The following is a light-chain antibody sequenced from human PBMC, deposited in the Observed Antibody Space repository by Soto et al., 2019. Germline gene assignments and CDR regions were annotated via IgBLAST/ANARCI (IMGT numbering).Light chain of an antibody. J-gene: IGKJ2*01. Sequence: EIVLTQSPATLSLSPGERATLSCRASQSVSSYLAWYQQKPGQAPRLLIYGASNRATGIPARFSGSGSGTAFRLTISSLESEDFAVYYCQHRGKWPRTFGQGTKLEIK. CDR2: GAS. CDR3: QHRGKWPRT. V-gene: IGKV3-11*01. CDR1: QSVSSY.